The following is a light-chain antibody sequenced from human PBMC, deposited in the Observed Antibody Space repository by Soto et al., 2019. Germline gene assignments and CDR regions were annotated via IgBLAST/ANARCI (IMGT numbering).Light chain of an antibody. CDR2: DAS. CDR1: QSISSW. Sequence: DIQMTQSPSTLSASVGDRVTITCRASQSISSWLAWYQQKPGKAPKLLIYDASSLESGVPSRFSGSGSGTEFTLTINNLQPDDFATYYCQQYNSYSMFGQGTKVEIK. V-gene: IGKV1-5*01. J-gene: IGKJ1*01. CDR3: QQYNSYSM.